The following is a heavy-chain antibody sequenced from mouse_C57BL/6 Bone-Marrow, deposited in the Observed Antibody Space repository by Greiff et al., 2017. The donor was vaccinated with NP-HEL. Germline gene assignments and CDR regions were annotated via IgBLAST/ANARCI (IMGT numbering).Heavy chain of an antibody. J-gene: IGHJ3*01. V-gene: IGHV1-52*01. Sequence: VQLQQPGAELVRPGSSVKLSCKASGYTFTSYWMHWVKQRPIQGLEWIGNIDPSDSETNYNQNFKDKATLTVDKSSSTAYLQLSSLTSEDSAVYYCAREGFAYWGPGTLVTVSA. CDR1: GYTFTSYW. CDR3: AREGFAY. CDR2: IDPSDSET.